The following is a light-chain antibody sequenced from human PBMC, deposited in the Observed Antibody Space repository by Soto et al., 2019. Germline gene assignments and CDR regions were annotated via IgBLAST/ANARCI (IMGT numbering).Light chain of an antibody. CDR2: EVS. V-gene: IGLV2-8*01. Sequence: QSALTQPPSASGSPGQSVTISCTGTSTDVGGYNYVSWYQQHPGKAPKLMIYEVSKRPSGVPDRFSGSKSGNTAPLTVSVLQAEDEADYYCSSYAGSNAYVFGTGTKLTVL. J-gene: IGLJ1*01. CDR1: STDVGGYNY. CDR3: SSYAGSNAYV.